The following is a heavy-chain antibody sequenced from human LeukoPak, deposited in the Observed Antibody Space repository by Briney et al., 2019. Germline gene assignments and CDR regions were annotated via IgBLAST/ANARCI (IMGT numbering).Heavy chain of an antibody. CDR3: ARADVLRFLEWPHYYYYGMDV. CDR1: GGTFSSYA. CDR2: IIPIFGTA. J-gene: IGHJ6*02. D-gene: IGHD3-3*01. Sequence: GASVKVSCKASGGTFSSYAISWVRQAPGQRLEWMGGIIPIFGTANYAQKFQGRVTITADESTSTAYMELSSLRSEDTAVYYCARADVLRFLEWPHYYYYGMDVWGQGTTVTVSS. V-gene: IGHV1-69*01.